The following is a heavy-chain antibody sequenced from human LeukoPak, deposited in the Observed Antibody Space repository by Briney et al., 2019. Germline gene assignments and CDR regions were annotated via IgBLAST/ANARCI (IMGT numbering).Heavy chain of an antibody. V-gene: IGHV4-39*01. CDR1: GGSISSRPYY. Sequence: PSETLSLTCTVSGGSISSRPYYWGWVRQPPGKGLEWIGSISYSGSIHYNPSLKSRVTISVDMSKNHFSLRLSSVTAADTAVYYCATLEIGDYYFDYWGQGTLVTVSS. J-gene: IGHJ4*02. D-gene: IGHD3-16*01. CDR3: ATLEIGDYYFDY. CDR2: ISYSGSI.